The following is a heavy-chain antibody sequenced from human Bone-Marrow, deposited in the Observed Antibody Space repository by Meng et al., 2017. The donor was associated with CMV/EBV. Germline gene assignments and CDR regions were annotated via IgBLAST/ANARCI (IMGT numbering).Heavy chain of an antibody. CDR3: ARAAAGLNFDY. CDR1: GFTFSSYS. Sequence: GESLKISCAASGFTFSSYSMNWVRQAPGKGLEWVSSISSSSSYIYYADSVKGRFTISRDNAKNSLYLQMNSLRAEDTAVYYCARAAAGLNFDYWGQGTLVTVSS. CDR2: ISSSSSYI. D-gene: IGHD6-13*01. J-gene: IGHJ4*02. V-gene: IGHV3-21*01.